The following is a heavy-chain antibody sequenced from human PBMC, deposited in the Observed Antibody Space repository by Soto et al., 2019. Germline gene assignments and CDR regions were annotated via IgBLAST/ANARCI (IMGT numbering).Heavy chain of an antibody. CDR3: SRLPRNKWGAPFDF. CDR2: ITSKRYGGRP. CDR1: GFTFGDYA. Sequence: GGSLRLSCITSGFTFGDYAMIWFRQAPGKGLEWVSFITSKRYGGRPEYAASVKGRFAISRDDSTSVAYLQMNSLRSDDTAIYYCSRLPRNKWGAPFDFWGQGSLVTVSS. J-gene: IGHJ4*02. D-gene: IGHD1-26*01. V-gene: IGHV3-49*03.